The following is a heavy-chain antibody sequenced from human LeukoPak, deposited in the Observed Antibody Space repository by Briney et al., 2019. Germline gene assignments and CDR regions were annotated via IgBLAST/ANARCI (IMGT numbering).Heavy chain of an antibody. CDR1: GFTFSSYS. D-gene: IGHD5-12*01. CDR3: ARDSVATIQVLDY. Sequence: GGSLRLSCAASGFTFSSYSMNWVRQAPGKGLEWVSSISSSSSYIYYADSVKGRFTISRDNAKNSLYLQMNSLRAEDTAVYYCARDSVATIQVLDYWGQGTLVTVSS. CDR2: ISSSSSYI. V-gene: IGHV3-21*01. J-gene: IGHJ4*02.